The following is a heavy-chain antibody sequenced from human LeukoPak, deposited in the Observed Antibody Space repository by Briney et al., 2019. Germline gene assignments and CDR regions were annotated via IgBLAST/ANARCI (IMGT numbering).Heavy chain of an antibody. D-gene: IGHD2-8*01. CDR1: GGSISSHY. J-gene: IGHJ3*02. CDR2: IYTSGST. CDR3: ARDPGVDTFDI. Sequence: SETLSLTCTVSGGSISSHYWSWIRQPPGKGLEWIGYIYTSGSTNYNPSLKSRVTMSVDTSKNQFSLKLSSVTAADTAVYYCARDPGVDTFDIWGQGTMVTVSS. V-gene: IGHV4-4*08.